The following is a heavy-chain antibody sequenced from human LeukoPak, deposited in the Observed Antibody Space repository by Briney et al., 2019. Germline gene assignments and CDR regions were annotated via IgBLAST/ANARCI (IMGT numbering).Heavy chain of an antibody. CDR2: MNQDGSEK. CDR3: ARGGELLRPADY. D-gene: IGHD1-26*01. CDR1: GFTFSNFA. Sequence: PETSLRLSCAASGFTFSNFAMHWVRQAPGKGLEWVANMNQDGSEKYYVDSVKGRFTISRDNAKNSLYLQMNNLRAEDSSVYYCARGGELLRPADYWGQGTLVTVSS. J-gene: IGHJ4*02. V-gene: IGHV3-7*01.